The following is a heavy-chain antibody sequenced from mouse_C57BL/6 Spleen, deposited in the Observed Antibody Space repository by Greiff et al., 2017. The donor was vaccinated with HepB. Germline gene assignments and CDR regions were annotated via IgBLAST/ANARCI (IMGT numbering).Heavy chain of an antibody. J-gene: IGHJ4*01. CDR1: GFTFSSYA. CDR3: ARGGLRRGDYAMDY. CDR2: ISDGGSYT. Sequence: EVQRVESGGGLVKPGGSLKLSCAASGFTFSSYAMSWVRQTPEKRLEWVATISDGGSYTYYPDNVKGRFTISRDNAKNNLYLQMSHLKSEDTAMYYCARGGLRRGDYAMDYWGQGTSVTVSS. D-gene: IGHD2-4*01. V-gene: IGHV5-4*01.